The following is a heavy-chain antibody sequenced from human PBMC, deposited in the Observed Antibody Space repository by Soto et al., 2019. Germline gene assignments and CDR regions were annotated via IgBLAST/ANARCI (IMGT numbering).Heavy chain of an antibody. Sequence: PGESLKISCAVSGFICSSYDMSWVRQAPGKGLAWVSTILVGGSTHYEDSVQGRFTISRDTSKNTVYLHMNSLTAGDTAVYYCAKATATGGGAFEIYGQGTMVTVSS. D-gene: IGHD2-8*02. V-gene: IGHV3-23*01. J-gene: IGHJ3*02. CDR1: GFICSSYD. CDR3: AKATATGGGAFEI. CDR2: ILVGGST.